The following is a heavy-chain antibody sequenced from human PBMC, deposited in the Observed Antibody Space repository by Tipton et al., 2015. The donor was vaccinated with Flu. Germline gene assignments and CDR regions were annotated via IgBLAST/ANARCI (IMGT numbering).Heavy chain of an antibody. CDR1: GFTFDAYA. CDR3: AKERVSDYYDNSGYTPEYIQN. D-gene: IGHD3-22*01. CDR2: ISASGKYT. V-gene: IGHV3-23*01. Sequence: TASGFTFDAYAMNWVRLAPGKGLEWVSVISASGKYTYYADSVRGRFTISRDNSKNTLFLQMNRLRVEDTALYLCAKERVSDYYDNSGYTPEYIQNWGQGTLVTVSS. J-gene: IGHJ1*01.